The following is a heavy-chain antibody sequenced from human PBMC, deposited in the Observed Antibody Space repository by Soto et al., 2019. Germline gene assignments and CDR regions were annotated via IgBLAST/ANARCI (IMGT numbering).Heavy chain of an antibody. Sequence: ASVKVSCKASGYIFPNFGITWVRQAPGQGLEWMGWISVYNGNTNYAQKYQGGVTMTTDTSTSTAYMELRSLRSDDTAVYYCAREYNRRLDYWGQGTPVTVPQ. V-gene: IGHV1-18*01. CDR1: GYIFPNFG. D-gene: IGHD1-20*01. CDR3: AREYNRRLDY. J-gene: IGHJ4*02. CDR2: ISVYNGNT.